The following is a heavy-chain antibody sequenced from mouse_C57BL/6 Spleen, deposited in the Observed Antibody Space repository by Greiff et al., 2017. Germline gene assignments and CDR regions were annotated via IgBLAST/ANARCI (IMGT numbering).Heavy chain of an antibody. CDR3: ARPLSGDFDY. Sequence: EVQLVESGGGLVKPGGSLKLSCAASGFTFSSYTMSWVRQTPEKRLEWVATISGGGGNTYYPDSVKGRFTISRDNAKNTLYLQMSSLRSEDTALYYSARPLSGDFDYWGQGTTLTVSS. D-gene: IGHD3-2*02. V-gene: IGHV5-9*01. J-gene: IGHJ2*01. CDR1: GFTFSSYT. CDR2: ISGGGGNT.